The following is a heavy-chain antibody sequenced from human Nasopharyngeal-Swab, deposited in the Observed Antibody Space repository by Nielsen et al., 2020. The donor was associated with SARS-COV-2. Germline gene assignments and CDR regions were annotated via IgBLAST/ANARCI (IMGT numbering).Heavy chain of an antibody. Sequence: GESLKISCAAPGFTFSSYSMNWVRQAPGKGLEWVSSISSSSSYIYYADSVKGRFTISRDNAKNSLYLQMNSLRAEDTAVYYCARASRGTSTRTFDYWGQGTLVTVSS. V-gene: IGHV3-21*01. CDR2: ISSSSSYI. D-gene: IGHD1-1*01. J-gene: IGHJ4*02. CDR3: ARASRGTSTRTFDY. CDR1: GFTFSSYS.